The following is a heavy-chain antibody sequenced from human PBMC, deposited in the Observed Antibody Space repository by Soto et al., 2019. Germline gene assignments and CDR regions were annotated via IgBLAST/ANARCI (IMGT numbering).Heavy chain of an antibody. CDR3: ARFVYRGVIINYVDD. CDR1: GGSISSGGYY. J-gene: IGHJ4*02. Sequence: SETLSLTCTVSGGSISSGGYYWSWIRQHPGKGLEWIGYIYYSGSTYYNPSLKSRVTISVDTSKNQFSLKLSSVTAADTAVYYCARFVYRGVIINYVDDWGQGTLVTVSS. D-gene: IGHD3-10*01. CDR2: IYYSGST. V-gene: IGHV4-31*03.